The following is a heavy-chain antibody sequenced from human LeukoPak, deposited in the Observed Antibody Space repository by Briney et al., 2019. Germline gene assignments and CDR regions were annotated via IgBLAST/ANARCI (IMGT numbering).Heavy chain of an antibody. CDR2: IWNDGSSQ. CDR3: AKDAQRGFDYSNSLEK. Sequence: GESLRLSCVASHFTFSHFGMHWVRQAPGKGREWVAVIWNDGSSQYYADSVKGRFTISRDNSQNTVYLQMNSLRVEDTAVYYCAKDAQRGFDYSNSLEKWGQGTLVIVSS. V-gene: IGHV3-33*06. D-gene: IGHD4-11*01. J-gene: IGHJ4*02. CDR1: HFTFSHFG.